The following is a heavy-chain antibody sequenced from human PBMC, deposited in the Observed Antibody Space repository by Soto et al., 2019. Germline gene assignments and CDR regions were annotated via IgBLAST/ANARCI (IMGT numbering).Heavy chain of an antibody. J-gene: IGHJ4*02. V-gene: IGHV3-30*18. CDR2: ISYDGSNK. Sequence: GGSLRLSYAASGFTFSSYGMHWVRQAPGKGLEWVAVISYDGSNKYYADSVKGRFTISRDNSKNTLYLQMNSLRAEDTAVYYCANGGPLWGSYLSEYYFDYWGQGTLVTVCS. CDR3: ANGGPLWGSYLSEYYFDY. CDR1: GFTFSSYG. D-gene: IGHD1-26*01.